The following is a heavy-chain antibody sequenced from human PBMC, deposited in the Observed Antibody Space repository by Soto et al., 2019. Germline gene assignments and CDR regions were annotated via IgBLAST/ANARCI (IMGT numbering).Heavy chain of an antibody. CDR1: RFTFSTYE. J-gene: IGHJ4*02. D-gene: IGHD2-2*01. CDR3: VRYCSTTLCNGVATRTFDY. Sequence: GGSLRLSCAASRFTFSTYEMNWVRQAPGKGLEWVSYISTSGSTVYYADSVKGRFTISRDNTRNSLYLQMNSLRDEDTALYYCVRYCSTTLCNGVATRTFDYWGQGTLVT. V-gene: IGHV3-48*03. CDR2: ISTSGSTV.